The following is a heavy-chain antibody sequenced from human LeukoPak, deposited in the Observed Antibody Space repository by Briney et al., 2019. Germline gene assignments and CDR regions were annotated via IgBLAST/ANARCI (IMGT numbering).Heavy chain of an antibody. J-gene: IGHJ4*02. D-gene: IGHD1-26*01. V-gene: IGHV5-51*01. CDR1: GYSFTSYW. CDR2: IYPGDSDT. CDR3: ARVKWELLRSPSFDY. Sequence: GESLKISCKGSGYSFTSYWIGWVRQMPGKGLEWMGIIYPGDSDTRYSPSFQGQVTISADKSISTAYLQWGSLKASDTAMYYCARVKWELLRSPSFDYWGQGTLVTVSS.